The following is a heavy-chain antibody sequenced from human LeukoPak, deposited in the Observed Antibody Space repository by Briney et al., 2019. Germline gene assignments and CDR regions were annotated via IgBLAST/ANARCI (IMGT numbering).Heavy chain of an antibody. V-gene: IGHV1-46*01. Sequence: ASVKVSCKASGYTFTSYYMHWVRQAPGQGLEWMGIINPSGGSTSYAQKFQGRVTMTEDTSTDTAYMELSSLRSEDTAVYYCATGYSSSWAAANFDYWGQGTLVTVSS. CDR3: ATGYSSSWAAANFDY. D-gene: IGHD6-13*01. J-gene: IGHJ4*02. CDR2: INPSGGST. CDR1: GYTFTSYY.